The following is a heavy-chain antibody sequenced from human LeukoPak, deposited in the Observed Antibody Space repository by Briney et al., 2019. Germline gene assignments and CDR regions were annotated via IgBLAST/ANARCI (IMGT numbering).Heavy chain of an antibody. D-gene: IGHD6-13*01. CDR3: ARNIAAPGHFDY. V-gene: IGHV3-48*03. J-gene: IGHJ4*02. CDR2: ISDSGNTK. Sequence: GGSLRLSCVVSGITFKNYEMNGVRQAPGKGLEWISYISDSGNTKYYADSVKGRFTISRDNAKNSLFLQMNSLGAEDTGLYYCARNIAAPGHFDYWGQGTLVTVSS. CDR1: GITFKNYE.